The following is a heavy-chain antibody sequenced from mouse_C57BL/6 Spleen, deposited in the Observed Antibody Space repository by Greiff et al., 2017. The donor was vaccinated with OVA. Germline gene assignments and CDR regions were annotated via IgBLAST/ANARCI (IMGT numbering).Heavy chain of an antibody. V-gene: IGHV5-17*01. CDR2: ISSGSSTI. D-gene: IGHD4-1*01. Sequence: EVKLVESGGGLVKPGGSLKLSCAASAFTFSDYGMHWVRQAPEKGLEWVAYISSGSSTIYYADTVKGRFTISRDNAKNTLCLQMTSLRSEDTAMYYCARANWNFDYWGQGTTLTVSS. CDR1: AFTFSDYG. CDR3: ARANWNFDY. J-gene: IGHJ2*01.